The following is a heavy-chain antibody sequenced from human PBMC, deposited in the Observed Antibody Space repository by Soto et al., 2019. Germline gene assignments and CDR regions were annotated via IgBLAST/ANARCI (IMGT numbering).Heavy chain of an antibody. CDR1: GFTFSLYA. D-gene: IGHD4-17*01. V-gene: IGHV3-23*01. CDR2: ISGSDGRT. Sequence: GGSLRLSCAASGFTFSLYAMNWVRQAPGKGLEWVSCISGSDGRTYYADSVKGRFTISRDNSKNTLFLQMNSLGAEDTALYYCAKGQKSTVWPYFEHWGLGTLVTV. CDR3: AKGQKSTVWPYFEH. J-gene: IGHJ4*02.